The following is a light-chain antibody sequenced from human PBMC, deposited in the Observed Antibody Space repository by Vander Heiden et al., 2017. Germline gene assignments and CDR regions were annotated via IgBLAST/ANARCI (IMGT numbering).Light chain of an antibody. V-gene: IGKV2-28*01. Sequence: IVVTQSPLSLPFTPGEPASISCWSSLSLLHSNGYKYLGWYLQKPGQPPQLLIDFGSNRAAGVTDRFSGSGAGTEFTLEISRVEAADVGIYYCRQALETQFTFGHGTKVDIK. CDR1: LSLLHSNGYKY. CDR3: RQALETQFT. J-gene: IGKJ3*01. CDR2: FGS.